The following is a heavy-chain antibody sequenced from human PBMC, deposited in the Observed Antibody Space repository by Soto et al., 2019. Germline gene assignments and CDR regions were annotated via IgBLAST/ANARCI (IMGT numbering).Heavy chain of an antibody. CDR2: ISGRGGNT. J-gene: IGHJ4*02. CDR1: GFTFSNYA. V-gene: IGHV3-23*01. D-gene: IGHD2-15*01. Sequence: GGSLRLSCAASGFTFSNYAMSWVRQAPGKGLEWVSTISGRGGNTYYADSVKGRFTISRDNSRNTLYLQMDTLRVEDSAVYSCAKAGCSGGTCYLYYFDYWGQGALVTVSS. CDR3: AKAGCSGGTCYLYYFDY.